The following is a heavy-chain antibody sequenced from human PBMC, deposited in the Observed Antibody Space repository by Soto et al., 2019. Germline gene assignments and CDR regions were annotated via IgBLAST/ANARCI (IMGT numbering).Heavy chain of an antibody. CDR1: GGSFSGYY. V-gene: IGHV4-34*01. J-gene: IGHJ3*02. Sequence: LSLTCAVYGGSFSGYYWSWIRQPPGKGLEWIGEINHSGSTNYNPSLKSRVTISVDTSKNQFSLKLSSVTAADTAVYYCARASPNAFDIWGQGTMVTVSS. CDR3: ARASPNAFDI. CDR2: INHSGST.